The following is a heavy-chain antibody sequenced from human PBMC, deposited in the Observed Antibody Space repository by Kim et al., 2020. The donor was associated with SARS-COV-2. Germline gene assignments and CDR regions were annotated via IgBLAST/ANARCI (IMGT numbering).Heavy chain of an antibody. D-gene: IGHD3-16*01. Sequence: GGSLRLSCAASGFTFSSYWMHWVRQAPGKGLVWVSRIQSDGSTVNYAASVKGRFTTFRDNAKNTLYLQMNSLRAEDAAVYYCAGGLISSLSFDYCGQGT. CDR3: AGGLISSLSFDY. CDR2: IQSDGSTV. V-gene: IGHV3-74*01. CDR1: GFTFSSYW. J-gene: IGHJ4*02.